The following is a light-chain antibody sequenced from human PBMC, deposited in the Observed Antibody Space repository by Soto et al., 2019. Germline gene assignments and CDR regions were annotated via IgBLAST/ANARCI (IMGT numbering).Light chain of an antibody. CDR2: GNR. Sequence: QAVVTQPPSVSGAPGQRVTISCTGNNSNLGAGYDVHWYQQLPGAAPKLVIFGNRNRPSGVPERFSGSKSGTSASLAITGLQAEDEADYYCQSYDSSLGGSGVFGSGTKVTVL. V-gene: IGLV1-40*01. CDR1: NSNLGAGYD. J-gene: IGLJ1*01. CDR3: QSYDSSLGGSGV.